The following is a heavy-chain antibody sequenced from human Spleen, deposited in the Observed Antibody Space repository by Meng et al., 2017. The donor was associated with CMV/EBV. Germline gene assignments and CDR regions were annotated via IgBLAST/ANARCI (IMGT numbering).Heavy chain of an antibody. Sequence: GESLKISCAASGFTFSDYYISWIRQAPGKGLEWIAFIRSSGSIRHYADSVKGRFTISRDNTKNTLYLQMDSLRAEDTAVYYCARATLRLLEPWGQGTLVTVSS. CDR3: ARATLRLLEP. CDR1: GFTFSDYY. CDR2: IRSSGSIR. V-gene: IGHV3-11*04. D-gene: IGHD3-3*01. J-gene: IGHJ1*01.